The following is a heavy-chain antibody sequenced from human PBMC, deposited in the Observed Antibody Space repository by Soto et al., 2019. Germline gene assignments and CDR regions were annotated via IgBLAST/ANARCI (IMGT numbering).Heavy chain of an antibody. V-gene: IGHV4-34*01. CDR1: SGSFSGFY. D-gene: IGHD3-10*01. CDR3: ARYFLRGRFFDS. Sequence: SETLSLTCAVYSGSFSGFYWSWIRQPPGKGLEWIGEINHGGSTNYNPSLKSRVTISVDTSKNQFSLKLSSVTAADTAVYYCARYFLRGRFFDSWGQGTLVTVS. CDR2: INHGGST. J-gene: IGHJ4*02.